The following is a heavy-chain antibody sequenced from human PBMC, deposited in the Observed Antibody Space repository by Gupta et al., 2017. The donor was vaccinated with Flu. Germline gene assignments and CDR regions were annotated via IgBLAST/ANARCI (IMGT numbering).Heavy chain of an antibody. Sequence: QVQLVESGGGVVQPGRSLRLSCAASGFTFSSYGMHWVRQAPGKGLEWVAVIWYDGSNKYYADSVKGRFTISRDNSKNTLYLQMNSLRAEDTAVYYCARDSNVDTAMVLDYWGQGTLVTVSS. CDR1: GFTFSSYG. CDR3: ARDSNVDTAMVLDY. V-gene: IGHV3-33*01. J-gene: IGHJ4*02. CDR2: IWYDGSNK. D-gene: IGHD5-18*01.